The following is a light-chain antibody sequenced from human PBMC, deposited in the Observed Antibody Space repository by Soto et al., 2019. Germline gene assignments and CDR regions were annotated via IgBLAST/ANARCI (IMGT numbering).Light chain of an antibody. CDR2: TSG. CDR3: QQTYSTPYT. V-gene: IGKV1-39*01. J-gene: IGKJ2*01. CDR1: QRITTD. Sequence: IQMTQSPSSLSASVGDRVTITCRASQRITTDLHWYQQKPGEAPKLLISTSGTLQRGVPSRFSGSGSGTDFSLTITALRPEDFATYFCQQTYSTPYTFGQGTKLEIK.